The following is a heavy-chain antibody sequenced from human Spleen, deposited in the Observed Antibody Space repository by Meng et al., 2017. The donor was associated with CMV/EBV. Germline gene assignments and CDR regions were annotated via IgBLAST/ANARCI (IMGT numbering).Heavy chain of an antibody. CDR2: ISGTGYST. CDR3: SRHFDYYYYGMDV. V-gene: IGHV3-23*01. CDR1: GLTFSSYA. J-gene: IGHJ6*02. Sequence: GESLKISCAASGLTFSSYAMYWVRQAPGKGLEWVSGISGTGYSTYYEDSVKGRFTISRDNSKNMVYLQMNSLRAEDTAVYYCSRHFDYYYYGMDVWGQGTTVTVSS.